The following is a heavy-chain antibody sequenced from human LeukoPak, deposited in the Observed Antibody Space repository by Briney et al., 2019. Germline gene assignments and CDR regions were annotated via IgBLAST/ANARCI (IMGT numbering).Heavy chain of an antibody. Sequence: KTGGSLRLSCAASGFTFSSYSMSWVRQAPGKGLEWVSSIGSSSSYIYYADSVKGRFTISRDNAKNSLYLQMNSLRAEDTAVYYCARDIVATMNAFDIWGQGTMVTVSS. CDR1: GFTFSSYS. CDR3: ARDIVATMNAFDI. J-gene: IGHJ3*02. CDR2: IGSSSSYI. V-gene: IGHV3-21*01. D-gene: IGHD5-12*01.